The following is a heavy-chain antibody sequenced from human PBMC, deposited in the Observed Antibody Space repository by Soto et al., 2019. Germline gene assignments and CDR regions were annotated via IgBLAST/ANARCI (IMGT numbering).Heavy chain of an antibody. CDR2: IWYDGSNK. J-gene: IGHJ6*02. Sequence: LRLSCAASGFTFSSYGMHWVRQAPGKGLEWVAVIWYDGSNKYYADSVKGRFTISRDNSKNTLYLQMNSLRAEDTAVYYCARDRGVVVTGNSYYGMDVWGQGTTVTVSS. D-gene: IGHD2-21*02. CDR1: GFTFSSYG. CDR3: ARDRGVVVTGNSYYGMDV. V-gene: IGHV3-33*01.